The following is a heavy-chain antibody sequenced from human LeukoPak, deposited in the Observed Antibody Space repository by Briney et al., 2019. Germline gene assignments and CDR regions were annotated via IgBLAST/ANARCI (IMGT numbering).Heavy chain of an antibody. D-gene: IGHD1-14*01. CDR1: GGSFSGYY. Sequence: PSETLSLTCAVYGGSFSGYYWSWIRQPPGKGLEWIGEINHSGSTNYNPSLKSRVTISVDTSKNQFSLKLSSVTAADTAVYYCARHPVFRGMFDYWGQGTLVTVSS. J-gene: IGHJ4*02. CDR2: INHSGST. V-gene: IGHV4-34*01. CDR3: ARHPVFRGMFDY.